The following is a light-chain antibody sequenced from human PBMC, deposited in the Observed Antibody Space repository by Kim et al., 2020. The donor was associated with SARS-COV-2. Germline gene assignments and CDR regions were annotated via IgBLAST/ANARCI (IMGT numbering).Light chain of an antibody. CDR2: DNS. CDR1: SSNIGAGYD. J-gene: IGLJ2*01. CDR3: QSYDSSLSGPV. V-gene: IGLV1-40*01. Sequence: QSVLTQPPSVSGAPGQRVTISCTGSSSNIGAGYDVNWYQQLPGTAPKLLIYDNSNRPSGVPDRFSGSKSGTSASLAITGLQAEDEADYYCQSYDSSLSGPVFGGGTQLTVL.